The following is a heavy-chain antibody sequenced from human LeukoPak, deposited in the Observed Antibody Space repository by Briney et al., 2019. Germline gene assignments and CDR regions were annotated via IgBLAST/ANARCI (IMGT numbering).Heavy chain of an antibody. CDR3: ARAIIAAATARGYYYYYYIYV. CDR2: INPSGGST. V-gene: IGHV1-46*01. D-gene: IGHD6-13*01. Sequence: ASVNVSFKASGYTFTSYYMHWVRQAPGQGLEWMGIINPSGGSTSYAQKFQGRVTMTRDTSTSTVYMELSSLRSEDTAVYYCARAIIAAATARGYYYYYYIYVCGKGTTVTVSS. CDR1: GYTFTSYY. J-gene: IGHJ6*03.